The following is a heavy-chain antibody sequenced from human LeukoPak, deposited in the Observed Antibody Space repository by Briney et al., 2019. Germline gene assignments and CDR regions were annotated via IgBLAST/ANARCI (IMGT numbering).Heavy chain of an antibody. CDR2: IYYSGIS. V-gene: IGHV4-59*01. CDR3: ARRQDYADYDLGAFDI. Sequence: SETLSLTCTVSGCSIRSYYWSWIRLPPGKGLEWMGYIYYSGISKYNPSLKSRVTIPVDTSRNQVSLKLNSVTAADTAVYCCARRQDYADYDLGAFDIWGQGTMVTVSS. D-gene: IGHD4-17*01. J-gene: IGHJ3*02. CDR1: GCSIRSYY.